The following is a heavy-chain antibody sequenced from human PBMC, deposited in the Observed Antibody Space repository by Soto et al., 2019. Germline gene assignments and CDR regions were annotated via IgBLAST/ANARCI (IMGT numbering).Heavy chain of an antibody. Sequence: GASVKVSCKASGYTFTGRYMHCVRQAPGQGLEWMGWINPNSGDTNYAQKFQGRVTMTRDTSIGTAYMELSSLRSNDTAIYYCARESSGITLYGMDVWGQGTTVTAP. J-gene: IGHJ6*02. CDR2: INPNSGDT. CDR3: ARESSGITLYGMDV. CDR1: GYTFTGRY. V-gene: IGHV1-2*02. D-gene: IGHD1-7*01.